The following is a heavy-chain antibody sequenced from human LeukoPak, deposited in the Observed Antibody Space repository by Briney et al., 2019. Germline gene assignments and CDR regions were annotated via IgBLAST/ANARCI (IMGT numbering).Heavy chain of an antibody. CDR2: ISSSSSYI. Sequence: GGSLRLSCAASGFTFRNYGMHWVRQAPGKGLEWVSSISSSSSYIYYADSVKGRFTISRDNAKNSLYLQMNSLRAEDTAVYYCASELREISSGWYRGSDAFDIWGQGTMVTVSS. J-gene: IGHJ3*02. D-gene: IGHD6-19*01. V-gene: IGHV3-21*01. CDR3: ASELREISSGWYRGSDAFDI. CDR1: GFTFRNYG.